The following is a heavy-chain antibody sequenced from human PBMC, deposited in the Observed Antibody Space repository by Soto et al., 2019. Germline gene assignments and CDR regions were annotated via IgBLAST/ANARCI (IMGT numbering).Heavy chain of an antibody. CDR3: ARDRTVQLERRGAPDY. Sequence: QVQLVQSGAEMKKPGASVKFSCKTSGYIFTNYAIHWVRQAPGQSLAWLGWIDAANGKTEFSQRFQGRVTLTRDTSATTVYMELSSLTSEDTAVYYCARDRTVQLERRGAPDYWGQGTLVTVSS. CDR2: IDAANGKT. D-gene: IGHD1-1*01. V-gene: IGHV1-3*01. J-gene: IGHJ4*02. CDR1: GYIFTNYA.